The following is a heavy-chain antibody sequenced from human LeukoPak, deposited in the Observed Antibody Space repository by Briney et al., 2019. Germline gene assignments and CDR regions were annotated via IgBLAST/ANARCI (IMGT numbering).Heavy chain of an antibody. J-gene: IGHJ3*02. V-gene: IGHV3-23*01. CDR3: AKRDTSNAFDI. Sequence: GGSLRLSCAASGFTVSSNYMSWVRQAPGKGLEWVSVISGSGGSTYYADSVKGRFTISRDNSKNTLYLQMNSLRAEDTAVYYCAKRDTSNAFDIWGQGTMVTVSS. D-gene: IGHD2-2*01. CDR2: ISGSGGST. CDR1: GFTVSSNY.